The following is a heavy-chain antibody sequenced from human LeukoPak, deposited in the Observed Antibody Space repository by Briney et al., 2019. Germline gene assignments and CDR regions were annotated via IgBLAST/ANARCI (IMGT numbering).Heavy chain of an antibody. Sequence: ASVKVSCKASGYTFTGYYMHWVRQAPGQGLEWMGWINPNSGGTNYAQKFQGRVTMTRDTSISTAYMELSRLRSDDTAVYYCARGSFLPLLYYYDSSGSYFDYWGQGTLVTVSS. V-gene: IGHV1-2*02. J-gene: IGHJ4*02. CDR2: INPNSGGT. CDR3: ARGSFLPLLYYYDSSGSYFDY. D-gene: IGHD3-22*01. CDR1: GYTFTGYY.